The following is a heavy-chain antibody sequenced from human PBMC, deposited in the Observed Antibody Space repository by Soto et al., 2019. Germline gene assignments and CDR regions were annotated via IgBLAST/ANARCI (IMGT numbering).Heavy chain of an antibody. Sequence: GGSLRLSCAASGFTFSSYGMHWVRQAPGKGLEWVAVIWYDGSNKYYADSVKGRLTISRDNSKNTLYLQMNSLRAEDTAVYYRAREFGELLDYGMDVWGQGTTVTVSS. D-gene: IGHD3-10*01. J-gene: IGHJ6*02. CDR1: GFTFSSYG. CDR3: AREFGELLDYGMDV. V-gene: IGHV3-33*01. CDR2: IWYDGSNK.